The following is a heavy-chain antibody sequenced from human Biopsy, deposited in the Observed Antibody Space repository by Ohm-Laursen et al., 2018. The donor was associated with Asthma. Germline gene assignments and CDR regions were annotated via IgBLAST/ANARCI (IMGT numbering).Heavy chain of an antibody. CDR2: IMTVFGTT. Sequence: VSSAKVSCKAPGGTFSNFAISWVRQAPGQGLEWLGGIMTVFGTTKYAQKFQGRVTITADESTSTAYMEVTSLRSEDTAIYYCARCQVGYSSGWSLLLKKIYYSGMDVWGQGTAVTVS. D-gene: IGHD6-19*01. V-gene: IGHV1-69*01. CDR3: ARCQVGYSSGWSLLLKKIYYSGMDV. CDR1: GGTFSNFA. J-gene: IGHJ6*02.